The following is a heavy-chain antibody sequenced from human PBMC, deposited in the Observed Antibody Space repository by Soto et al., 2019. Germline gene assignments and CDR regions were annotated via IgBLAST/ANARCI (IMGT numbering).Heavy chain of an antibody. CDR3: VRDGYGDFSED. D-gene: IGHD4-17*01. Sequence: SETLSLTCAVYGGSFSGWYWSWIRQPPGMGLEWIGEINHSGKTNYNPSLKSRVTISVDTSKNQFSLKVTSVTAADTAVYYCVRDGYGDFSEDWGQGTLVTVS. V-gene: IGHV4-34*01. CDR2: INHSGKT. CDR1: GGSFSGWY. J-gene: IGHJ4*02.